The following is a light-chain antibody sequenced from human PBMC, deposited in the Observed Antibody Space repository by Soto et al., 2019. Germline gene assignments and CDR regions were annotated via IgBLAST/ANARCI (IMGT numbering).Light chain of an antibody. V-gene: IGKV1-5*03. CDR3: QQYNSYPYT. J-gene: IGKJ2*01. CDR2: KAS. Sequence: DIQMTQSPSTLSASVGDRVTITCRASQSISSWLAWYQQKPWKAPKLLIYKASSLESGLPSRFSGSRSGTEFTLTISSLQPDDFATYYCQQYNSYPYTFGQGTKLEIK. CDR1: QSISSW.